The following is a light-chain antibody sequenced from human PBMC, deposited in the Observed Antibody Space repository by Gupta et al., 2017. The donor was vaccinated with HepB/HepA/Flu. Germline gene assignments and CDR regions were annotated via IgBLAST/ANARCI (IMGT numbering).Light chain of an antibody. CDR3: QQRYSWSLT. CDR2: DIS. CDR1: QSVRTY. Sequence: EIVLTQSPAALSLSLGERATLSCRASQSVRTYLAWYQQKPGLAPRLLIYDISNRATGIPARFIGSGAGTDVTLTINSLEPEDFAVYYCQQRYSWSLTFGGGTTVEIK. V-gene: IGKV3-11*01. J-gene: IGKJ4*01.